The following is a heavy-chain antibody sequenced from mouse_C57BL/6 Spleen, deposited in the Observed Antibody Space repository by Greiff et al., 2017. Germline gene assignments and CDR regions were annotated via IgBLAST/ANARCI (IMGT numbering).Heavy chain of an antibody. Sequence: QVQLQQSGPGLVQPSQSLSITCTVSGFSLTSYGVHWVRQSPGKGLELLGVIWSGGNTDYNAAFISRLSISKDNSKSQVFLKMNILQADDTAIYYCARNCDSYYAMDYWGQGTSVTVSS. V-gene: IGHV2-2*01. J-gene: IGHJ4*01. CDR3: ARNCDSYYAMDY. CDR1: GFSLTSYG. CDR2: IWSGGNT.